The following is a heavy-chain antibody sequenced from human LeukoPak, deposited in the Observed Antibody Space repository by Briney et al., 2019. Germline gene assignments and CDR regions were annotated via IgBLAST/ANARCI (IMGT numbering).Heavy chain of an antibody. J-gene: IGHJ4*02. CDR3: AKVGYSYGYSHFDY. V-gene: IGHV3-21*04. CDR2: ISSSSSYI. Sequence: GGSLRLSCAASGFTFSSYSMNWVRQAPGKGLEWVSSISSSSSYIYYADSVKGRFTISRDNSKNTLYLQMNSLRAEDTAVYYCAKVGYSYGYSHFDYWGQGTLVTVSS. CDR1: GFTFSSYS. D-gene: IGHD5-18*01.